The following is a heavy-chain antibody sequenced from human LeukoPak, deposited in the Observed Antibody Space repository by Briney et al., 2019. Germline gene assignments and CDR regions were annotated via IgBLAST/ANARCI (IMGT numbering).Heavy chain of an antibody. J-gene: IGHJ3*02. CDR3: ARLLDNDGSGDPDTFDM. D-gene: IGHD3-22*01. CDR1: GGSMNGHF. Sequence: SETLSLTCAVSGGSMNGHFWTWIRQPPGKGLEWIAFIHYGGRIRYNPSLQSRATISLDRSESRFSLKLTSVTAADSAVYYCARLLDNDGSGDPDTFDMWGQGTVVVVSS. CDR2: IHYGGRI. V-gene: IGHV4-59*11.